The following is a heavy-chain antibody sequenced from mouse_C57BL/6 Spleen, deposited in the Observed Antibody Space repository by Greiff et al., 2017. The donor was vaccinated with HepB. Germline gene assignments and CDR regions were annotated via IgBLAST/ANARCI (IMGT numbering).Heavy chain of an antibody. Sequence: EVMLVESGGGLVKPGGSLKLSCAASGFTFSSYAMSWVRQTPEKRLEWVATISDGGSYTYYPDNVKGRFTISRDNAKNNLYLQMSHLKSEDTAMYDCARYYGNLYFDYWGQGTTLTVSS. D-gene: IGHD2-1*01. CDR2: ISDGGSYT. V-gene: IGHV5-4*03. CDR3: ARYYGNLYFDY. CDR1: GFTFSSYA. J-gene: IGHJ2*01.